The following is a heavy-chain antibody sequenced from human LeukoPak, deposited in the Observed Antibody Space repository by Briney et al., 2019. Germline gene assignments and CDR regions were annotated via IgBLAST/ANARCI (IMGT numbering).Heavy chain of an antibody. CDR3: AKEVEEIAVAEQ. CDR1: GFTFSSYS. CDR2: ISSSSSYI. Sequence: PGGSLRLSCAASGFTFSSYSMNWVRQAPGKGLEWVSSISSSSSYIYYADSVKGRFTISRDNSKNTLYLQMNSLRAEDTAVYYCAKEVEEIAVAEQWGQGTLVTVSS. D-gene: IGHD6-19*01. J-gene: IGHJ4*02. V-gene: IGHV3-21*04.